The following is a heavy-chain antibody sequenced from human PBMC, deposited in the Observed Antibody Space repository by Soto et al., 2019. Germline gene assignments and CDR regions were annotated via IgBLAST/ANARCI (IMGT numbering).Heavy chain of an antibody. Sequence: QVQLVESGGGVVQPGGSLRLSCAASQFTFSRYSMHWVRQAPGKGLEWVVVISYDGGNKEFADSVKCLFTISRDNSKNTLYMQMNSLRPEDMSVYYCKQGRVPGMKLPLDYRGQGTLVTVAS. CDR1: QFTFSRYS. CDR2: ISYDGGNK. CDR3: KQGRVPGMKLPLDY. J-gene: IGHJ4*02. D-gene: IGHD1-1*01. V-gene: IGHV3-30-3*01.